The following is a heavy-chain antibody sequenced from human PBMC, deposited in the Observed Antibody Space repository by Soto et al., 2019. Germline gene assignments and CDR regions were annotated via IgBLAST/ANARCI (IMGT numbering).Heavy chain of an antibody. D-gene: IGHD6-6*01. Sequence: SVKVSCKPSGGTFSSYAISGVRQAPGQGLEGIGGIIPIFGTANYAQKFQGTGTITADESTSTAYKELSSLRSEDTAVYYCAGTNSSSSAIYYNDYGMDAWGQGTLVTVSS. J-gene: IGHJ6*02. CDR3: AGTNSSSSAIYYNDYGMDA. CDR2: IIPIFGTA. CDR1: GGTFSSYA. V-gene: IGHV1-69*13.